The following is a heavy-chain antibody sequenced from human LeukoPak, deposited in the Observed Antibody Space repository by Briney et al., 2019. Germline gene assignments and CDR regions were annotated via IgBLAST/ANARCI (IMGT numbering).Heavy chain of an antibody. CDR1: GFTFSSYA. J-gene: IGHJ4*02. Sequence: GGSLRLSCAASGFTFSSYAMHWVRQAPGKGLEWVAVISYDGSNKYYADSVKGRFTISRDNSKNTLYLQMNSLRAEDTAVYYCAKTLGEGIAAASDYWGQGTLVTVSS. V-gene: IGHV3-30*18. CDR2: ISYDGSNK. CDR3: AKTLGEGIAAASDY. D-gene: IGHD6-13*01.